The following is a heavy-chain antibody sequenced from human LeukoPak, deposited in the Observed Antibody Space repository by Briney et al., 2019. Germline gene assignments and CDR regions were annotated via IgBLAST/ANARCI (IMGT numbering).Heavy chain of an antibody. V-gene: IGHV3-23*01. D-gene: IGHD3-22*01. CDR2: ISGSGGST. Sequence: GGSLRLSCAASGFTFSSYAMSWVRQAPGKGLEWVSAISGSGGSTYYADSVKGRFTISRDNSKNTLYLQMNSLRAEDTAVYYCARDRGGDSSGYYYYTETDYWGQGTLVTVSS. CDR3: ARDRGGDSSGYYYYTETDY. J-gene: IGHJ4*02. CDR1: GFTFSSYA.